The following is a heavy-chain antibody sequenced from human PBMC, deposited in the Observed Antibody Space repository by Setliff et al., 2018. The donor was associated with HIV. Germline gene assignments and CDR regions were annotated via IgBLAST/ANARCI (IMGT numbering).Heavy chain of an antibody. D-gene: IGHD2-2*01. CDR3: ARVCSGTSCTPDTYDY. CDR2: IRSKAYGGTT. Sequence: GSLRLSCTTSGFTFGDSAMSWVRQAPGKGLEWVCFIRSKAYGGTTEYAASVKGRFTISRDNAKNSLYLQMNSLRAEDSAVYYCARVCSGTSCTPDTYDYWDQGALVTVSS. V-gene: IGHV3-49*04. CDR1: GFTFGDSA. J-gene: IGHJ4*02.